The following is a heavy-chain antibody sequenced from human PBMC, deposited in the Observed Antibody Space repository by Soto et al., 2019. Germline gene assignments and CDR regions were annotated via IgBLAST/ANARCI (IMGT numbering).Heavy chain of an antibody. CDR1: GGSVSSGSYY. D-gene: IGHD4-17*01. CDR3: ARYHDYGDYEAL. V-gene: IGHV4-61*01. Sequence: SEPLSLTCTVSGGSVSSGSYYWSWIRQPPGKRLEWIGYIYYSGSTNYNPSLKSRVTISVDTSKNQFSLKLSSVTAADTAVYYCARYHDYGDYEALWGQGTLVTVSS. CDR2: IYYSGST. J-gene: IGHJ4*02.